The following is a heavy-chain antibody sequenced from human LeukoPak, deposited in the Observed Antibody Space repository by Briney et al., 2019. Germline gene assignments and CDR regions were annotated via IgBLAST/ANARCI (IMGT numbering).Heavy chain of an antibody. Sequence: GPLSPSFEPPEFTLDNLPRTWAGKFQGKVWGWFPLLGGDGRSTYYADSVKGRFTISRDNSKNSLYLQMNSLRSEDTALYYCALGYCYSSNCPQKDYFDYWGQGTLVTVSS. CDR3: ALGYCYSSNCPQKDYFDY. J-gene: IGHJ4*02. CDR1: EFTLDNLP. CDR2: LGGDGRST. V-gene: IGHV3-43*02. D-gene: IGHD2-2*01.